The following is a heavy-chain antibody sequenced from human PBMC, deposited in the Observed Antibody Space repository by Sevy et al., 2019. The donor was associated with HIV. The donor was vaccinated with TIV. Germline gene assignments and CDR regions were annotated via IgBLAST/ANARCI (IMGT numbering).Heavy chain of an antibody. V-gene: IGHV1-18*01. CDR3: ARRLWVTGFDY. CDR2: ISGYNGNT. Sequence: ASVKVSCKASGYIFTSYGISWVRQAPGQGLEWMGWISGYNGNTNYAQKFQGRVTMTTNTSTSTAYMELRSLRSDDTALYYCARRLWVTGFDYWGQGTLITVSS. J-gene: IGHJ4*02. CDR1: GYIFTSYG. D-gene: IGHD2-21*02.